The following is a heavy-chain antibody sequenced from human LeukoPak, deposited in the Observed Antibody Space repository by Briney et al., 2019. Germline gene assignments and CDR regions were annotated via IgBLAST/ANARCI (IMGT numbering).Heavy chain of an antibody. D-gene: IGHD3-10*01. CDR1: GFTFSSYW. V-gene: IGHV3-7*01. CDR2: INRDGSKK. Sequence: GGSLRLSCAASGFTFSSYWMNWVRQAPGKGLEWVANINRDGSKKYYVDSVKGRFTISRDNAKNSLYLQMNSLRAKDAAVYYCVREIFGLDYWGQGTLVTVSS. CDR3: VREIFGLDY. J-gene: IGHJ4*02.